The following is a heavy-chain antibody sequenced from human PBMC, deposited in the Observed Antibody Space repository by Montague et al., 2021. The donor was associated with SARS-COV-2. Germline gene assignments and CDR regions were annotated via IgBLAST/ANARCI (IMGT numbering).Heavy chain of an antibody. CDR3: ARHVSGSLTHFHH. J-gene: IGHJ1*01. CDR1: GGSLSSYY. Sequence: SETLSLTCTVSGGSLSSYYWSWIRQPPGKGLEWIGYIYYSGSTNYNPSLKSRVTISVDTSKNQFSLNLSSVTAADTAAYYCARHVSGSLTHFHHWGQGSLVAVSS. CDR2: IYYSGST. D-gene: IGHD1-26*01. V-gene: IGHV4-59*08.